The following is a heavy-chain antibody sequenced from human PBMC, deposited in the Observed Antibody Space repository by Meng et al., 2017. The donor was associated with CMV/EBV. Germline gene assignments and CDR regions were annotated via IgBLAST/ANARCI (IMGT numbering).Heavy chain of an antibody. CDR1: GGSFSGYY. J-gene: IGHJ4*02. V-gene: IGHV4-34*01. Sequence: SQTLSLTCAVYGGSFSGYYLSWIRQPPGKGLEWIGEINHSGNTNYNPSLNSRVTISVDTSKNQFSLKLSSVTAADTAVYYCARGHPVYAYVWGSYPTPLGYFDYWGQGTLVTVSS. CDR2: INHSGNT. D-gene: IGHD3-16*02. CDR3: ARGHPVYAYVWGSYPTPLGYFDY.